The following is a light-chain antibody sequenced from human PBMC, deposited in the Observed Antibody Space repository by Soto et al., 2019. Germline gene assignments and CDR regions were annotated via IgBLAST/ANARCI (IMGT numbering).Light chain of an antibody. CDR1: SRDVGGYNY. Sequence: QSVLTQPASVSGSPGQSITISCTGTSRDVGGYNYVSWHQQHPGKAPKVILTEVSNRPSGVSNRFSGSKSGNTASLTISGLQAEDEADYYCSSYVSYSTFVVFGGGTKLTVL. CDR3: SSYVSYSTFVV. V-gene: IGLV2-14*01. CDR2: EVS. J-gene: IGLJ2*01.